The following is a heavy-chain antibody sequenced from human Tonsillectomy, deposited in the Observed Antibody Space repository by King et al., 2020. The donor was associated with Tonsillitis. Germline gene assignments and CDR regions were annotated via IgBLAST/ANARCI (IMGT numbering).Heavy chain of an antibody. J-gene: IGHJ5*02. D-gene: IGHD3-10*01. V-gene: IGHV1-69*01. CDR3: ARDPYGSGSSPLFLA. CDR1: GGTFSSYA. Sequence: VQLVQSGAEVKKPGSSVKVSCKASGGTFSSYAISWVRQAPGQGLEWMGGIIPIFGTANYAQKFQGRVTITADESTSTAYMELRSLGSEDTAVYYCARDPYGSGSSPLFLAWGQGTLVTVSS. CDR2: IIPIFGTA.